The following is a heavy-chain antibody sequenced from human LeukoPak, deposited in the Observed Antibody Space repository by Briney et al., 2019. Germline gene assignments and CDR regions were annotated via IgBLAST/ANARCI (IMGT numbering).Heavy chain of an antibody. Sequence: SEALSVTCTVSVGSISGTIYYMGWIRQPPGKWLGWIGIVYYTGSTYYNPSLKTRGTISVDTPKNQFTLKLSSVTAADTGVYYCARRLLYESYWGRGCLVTVSS. J-gene: IGHJ4*02. CDR2: VYYTGST. V-gene: IGHV4-39*01. CDR3: ARRLLYESY. CDR1: VGSISGTIYY. D-gene: IGHD3-22*01.